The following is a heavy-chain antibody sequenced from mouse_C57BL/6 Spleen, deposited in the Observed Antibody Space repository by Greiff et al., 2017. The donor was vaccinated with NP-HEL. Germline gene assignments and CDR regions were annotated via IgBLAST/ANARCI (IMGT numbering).Heavy chain of an antibody. D-gene: IGHD2-2*01. V-gene: IGHV2-6-1*01. Sequence: VQLKESGPGLVAPSQSLSITCTVSGFSLTSYGVHWVRQPPGKGLEWLVVIWSDGSTTYNSALKSRLSISKANSKSQVFLKMNSLQTDDTAMYYCARHEGDGYDEAMDYWGQGTSVTVSS. J-gene: IGHJ4*01. CDR3: ARHEGDGYDEAMDY. CDR1: GFSLTSYG. CDR2: IWSDGST.